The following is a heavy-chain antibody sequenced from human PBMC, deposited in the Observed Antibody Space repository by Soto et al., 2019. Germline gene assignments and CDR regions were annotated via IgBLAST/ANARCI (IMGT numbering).Heavy chain of an antibody. D-gene: IGHD3-10*01. Sequence: GASVKVCCKASGFTFSSSAMQWVRQARGQRLEWMGWIGVDSGDTNYAQKFQDRVTITRDISTSTAYMELRSLRSDDTAVYYCARDNGFGESDVWGQGTTVTVSS. CDR2: IGVDSGDT. CDR3: ARDNGFGESDV. J-gene: IGHJ6*02. CDR1: GFTFSSSA. V-gene: IGHV1-58*02.